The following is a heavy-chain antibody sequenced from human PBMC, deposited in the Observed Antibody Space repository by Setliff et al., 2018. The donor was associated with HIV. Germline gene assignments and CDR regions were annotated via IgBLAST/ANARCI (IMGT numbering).Heavy chain of an antibody. V-gene: IGHV3-9*01. J-gene: IGHJ4*02. Sequence: SLRLSCVGSGFTFEDYAMHWVRQAPGKGLEWVAGINWNSGSIGYADSVLGRFTISRDNARNSGYLQMNTLRTVDTALYYCVKGDCTSSSCELAFWGQGT. CDR1: GFTFEDYA. CDR3: VKGDCTSSSCELAF. CDR2: INWNSGSI. D-gene: IGHD2-2*01.